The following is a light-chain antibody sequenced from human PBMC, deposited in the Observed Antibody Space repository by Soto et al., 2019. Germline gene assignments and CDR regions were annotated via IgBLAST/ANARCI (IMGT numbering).Light chain of an antibody. Sequence: IKMNQSPSSLSATVGDRVAITCRASQSIGKHLNWYQQKPGKAPKFLIYASSTLQSGVPSRFSGSGSGTDFTLTINSLQPEDFATYYCQQGYTSAITFGQGTRLEIK. CDR1: QSIGKH. V-gene: IGKV1-39*01. CDR2: ASS. J-gene: IGKJ5*01. CDR3: QQGYTSAIT.